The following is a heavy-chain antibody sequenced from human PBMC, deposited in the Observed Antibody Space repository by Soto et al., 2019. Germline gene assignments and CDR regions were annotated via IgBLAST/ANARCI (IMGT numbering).Heavy chain of an antibody. J-gene: IGHJ3*02. CDR3: ARDVCNGDDDAFDI. CDR1: GFTFSSYS. D-gene: IGHD2-8*01. Sequence: GGSLRLSCAASGFTFSSYSMNWVRQAPGKGLEGVSSISSSSSYIYYADSVKGRFTISRDNAKNSLYLQMNSLRAEDTAVYYCARDVCNGDDDAFDIWAQGTMVTVSS. CDR2: ISSSSSYI. V-gene: IGHV3-21*01.